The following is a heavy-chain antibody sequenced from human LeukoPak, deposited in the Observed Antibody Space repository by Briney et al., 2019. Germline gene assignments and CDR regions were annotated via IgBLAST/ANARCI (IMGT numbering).Heavy chain of an antibody. CDR2: ISWNSGSI. D-gene: IGHD3-10*01. Sequence: PGGSLRLSCAASGFTFSNYWMHWVRQAPGKGLEWVSGISWNSGSIGYADSVKGRFTISRDNAKNPLYLQMNSLRAEDTALYYCAKDVDGSGSYPTIDYWGQGTLVTVSS. CDR3: AKDVDGSGSYPTIDY. V-gene: IGHV3-9*01. J-gene: IGHJ4*02. CDR1: GFTFSNYW.